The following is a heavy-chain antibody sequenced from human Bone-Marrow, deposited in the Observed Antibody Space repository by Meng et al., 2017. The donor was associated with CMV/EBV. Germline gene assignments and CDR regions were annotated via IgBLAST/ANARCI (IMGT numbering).Heavy chain of an antibody. CDR2: IYYSGST. CDR1: GGSVSSGSYY. CDR3: ARETGIFGWTRPERGIDY. Sequence: SETLSLTCTVSGGSVSSGSYYWSWIRQPPGKGLEWIGYIYYSGSTNYNPSLESRVTISVDTSKNQFSLKVGSVTAADTAVYYCARETGIFGWTRPERGIDYWGQGTLVTVSS. V-gene: IGHV4-61*01. J-gene: IGHJ4*02. D-gene: IGHD3-10*01.